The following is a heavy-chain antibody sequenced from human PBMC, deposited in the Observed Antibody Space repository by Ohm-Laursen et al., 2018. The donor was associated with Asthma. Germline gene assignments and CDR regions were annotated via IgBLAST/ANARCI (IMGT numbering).Heavy chain of an antibody. D-gene: IGHD6-19*01. CDR3: AKGRVRDNSGWYGSKLPDY. CDR1: GFTFSSYA. Sequence: SLRLSCTASGFTFSSYAMSWVRQAPGKGLEWVSAISGSGGSTYYADSVKGRFTISRDNSKNTLYLQMNSLRAEDTAVYYCAKGRVRDNSGWYGSKLPDYWGQGTLVTVFS. V-gene: IGHV3-23*01. J-gene: IGHJ4*02. CDR2: ISGSGGST.